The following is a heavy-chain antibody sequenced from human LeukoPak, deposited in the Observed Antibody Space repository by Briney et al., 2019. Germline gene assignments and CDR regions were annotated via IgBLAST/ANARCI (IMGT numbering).Heavy chain of an antibody. CDR3: TRVFAGDEYSSSGY. CDR2: INSDGSGT. J-gene: IGHJ4*02. V-gene: IGHV3-74*01. D-gene: IGHD6-13*01. Sequence: GGSLRLSCAASGFTFSRYYMHWVRQAPGKGLVWVSRINSDGSGTTYADSVKGRFTVSRDNAKNTLYLQMNSLRVEDTAMYYCTRVFAGDEYSSSGYWGQGTLVTVSS. CDR1: GFTFSRYY.